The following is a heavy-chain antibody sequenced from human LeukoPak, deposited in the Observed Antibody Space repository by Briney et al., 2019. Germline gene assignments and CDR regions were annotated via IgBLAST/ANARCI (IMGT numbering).Heavy chain of an antibody. Sequence: SVKVSCKASGGTFSSYAISWVRQAPGQGLEWMGRIIPILGIANYAQKFQGRVTITADKSTSTAYMELSSLRSEDTAVYYCARGGAAAGRGFFDYWGQGTLVTVSS. J-gene: IGHJ4*02. V-gene: IGHV1-69*04. CDR2: IIPILGIA. D-gene: IGHD6-13*01. CDR3: ARGGAAAGRGFFDY. CDR1: GGTFSSYA.